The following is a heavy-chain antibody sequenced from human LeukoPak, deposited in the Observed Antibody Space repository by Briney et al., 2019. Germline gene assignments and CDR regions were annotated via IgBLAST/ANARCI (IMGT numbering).Heavy chain of an antibody. D-gene: IGHD1-26*01. CDR3: ARVRSDPIVYYYYYYMDV. Sequence: GASVKVSCKASGYTFTSYYMHWVRQAPGQGLEWMGIINPSGGSTSYAQKFQGRVTMTRDMSTSTVYMELSSLRSEDTAVYYCARVRSDPIVYYYYYYMDVWGKGTTVTVSS. V-gene: IGHV1-46*01. J-gene: IGHJ6*03. CDR1: GYTFTSYY. CDR2: INPSGGST.